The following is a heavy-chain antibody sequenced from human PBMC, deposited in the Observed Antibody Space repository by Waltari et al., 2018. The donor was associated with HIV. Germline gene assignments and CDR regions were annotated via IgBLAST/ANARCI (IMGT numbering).Heavy chain of an antibody. Sequence: EVQLVESGGGLVQPGGSLRLSCAASGFTFSSYSMNWVRRAPGKGLEWVENIRSSSRTIYYADSGKGRFTISRDNAKNALYLQMNSLRAEDTAVYYCANMGGYYYDSSGYYYDFDYWGQGTLVTVSS. V-gene: IGHV3-48*01. J-gene: IGHJ4*02. CDR1: GFTFSSYS. CDR3: ANMGGYYYDSSGYYYDFDY. CDR2: IRSSSRTI. D-gene: IGHD3-22*01.